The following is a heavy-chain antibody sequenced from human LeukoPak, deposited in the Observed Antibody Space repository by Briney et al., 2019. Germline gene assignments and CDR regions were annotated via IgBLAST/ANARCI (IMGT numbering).Heavy chain of an antibody. D-gene: IGHD2-2*01. CDR3: ARHPTFHCSSTSCYQLQYYGMDV. CDR1: GGSISSGGYS. Sequence: SETLSLTCAVSGGSISSGGYSWSWIRQPPGKGLEWIGYVYHSGSTYYNPSLKSRVTISVDTSKNQFSLKLSSVTAADTAVYYCARHPTFHCSSTSCYQLQYYGMDVWGQGTTVTVSS. CDR2: VYHSGST. V-gene: IGHV4-30-2*03. J-gene: IGHJ6*02.